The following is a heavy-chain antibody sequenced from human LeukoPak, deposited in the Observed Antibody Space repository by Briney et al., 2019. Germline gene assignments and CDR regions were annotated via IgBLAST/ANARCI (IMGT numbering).Heavy chain of an antibody. CDR3: ANIETTVTTS. Sequence: GRSLRLSCAASGFIFSSYAMHWVRQAPGRGLEWVAVISYDGSNKYYADSVKGRFTISRDNSKNTLYLQMNSLRAEDTAVYYCANIETTVTTSWGQGTLVTVSS. D-gene: IGHD4-17*01. CDR1: GFIFSSYA. CDR2: ISYDGSNK. V-gene: IGHV3-30-3*01. J-gene: IGHJ4*02.